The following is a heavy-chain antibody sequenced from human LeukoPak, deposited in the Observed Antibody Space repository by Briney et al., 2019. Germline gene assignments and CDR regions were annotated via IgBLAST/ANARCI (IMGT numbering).Heavy chain of an antibody. CDR2: INPSGGST. CDR3: VREAWDYDILTGYYRAKKGWFDP. Sequence: GASVKVSCKASGYTFTSYYMHWVRQAPGQGLEWMGIINPSGGSTSYAQKFQGRVTMTSDTSTSTVYMELSSLRSEDTAVYYCVREAWDYDILTGYYRAKKGWFDPWGPGTLVTVSS. D-gene: IGHD3-9*01. J-gene: IGHJ5*02. V-gene: IGHV1-46*03. CDR1: GYTFTSYY.